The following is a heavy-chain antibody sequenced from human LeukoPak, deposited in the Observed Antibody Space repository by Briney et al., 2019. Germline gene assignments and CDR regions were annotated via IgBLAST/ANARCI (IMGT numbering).Heavy chain of an antibody. Sequence: GGSLRLSCAASGFTFSSYDMTWVRQAPGKGLEWVGNIKQDGSEKYYVDSVKGRFTISRDNAKNSLYLQMNSLRAEDTAVYYCARDFRFLDDYWGQGTLVTVSS. CDR2: IKQDGSEK. CDR3: ARDFRFLDDY. D-gene: IGHD3-3*01. V-gene: IGHV3-7*01. CDR1: GFTFSSYD. J-gene: IGHJ4*02.